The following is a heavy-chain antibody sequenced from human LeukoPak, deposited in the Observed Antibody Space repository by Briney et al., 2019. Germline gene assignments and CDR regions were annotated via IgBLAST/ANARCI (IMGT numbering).Heavy chain of an antibody. CDR2: VWYDGNNK. J-gene: IGHJ4*02. Sequence: PGGSLTLSCAASGVTFRSYGMHWIRQAPGKGLEWVAIVWYDGNNKYYADSEKGRFTVSRDNSKDTVSLQLNSLRAEDTAVYYCARGSGAAAGAFDFWGQGTLVTVPS. V-gene: IGHV3-33*01. D-gene: IGHD6-13*01. CDR3: ARGSGAAAGAFDF. CDR1: GVTFRSYG.